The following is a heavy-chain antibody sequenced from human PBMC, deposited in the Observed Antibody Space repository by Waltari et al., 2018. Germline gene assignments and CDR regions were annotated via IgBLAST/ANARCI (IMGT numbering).Heavy chain of an antibody. D-gene: IGHD6-13*01. CDR2: ISEDGSIE. CDR1: GFTFRTFA. J-gene: IGHJ4*01. CDR3: ARAYSRSWYAAY. V-gene: IGHV3-30*04. Sequence: QVQVVASGGGVAQPGRSLRLSCAASGFTFRTFAMHWVRQGPGKGLEWVAVISEDGSIERYGDSVKGRFTISRYNSKNTLYLQMNSLTAEDTALYYCARAYSRSWYAAYWGHGTLVTVSS.